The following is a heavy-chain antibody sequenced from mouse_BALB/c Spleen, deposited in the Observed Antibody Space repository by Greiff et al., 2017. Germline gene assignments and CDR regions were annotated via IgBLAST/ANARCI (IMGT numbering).Heavy chain of an antibody. CDR3: ARHDWGAMDY. CDR1: GFAFSSYD. D-gene: IGHD4-1*01. Sequence: DVHLVESGGGLVKPGGSLKLSCAASGFAFSSYDMSWVRQTPEKRLEWVAYISSGGGSTYYPDTVKGRFTISRDNAKNTLYLQMSSQKSEDTAMYYCARHDWGAMDYWGQGTSVTVSS. CDR2: ISSGGGST. V-gene: IGHV5-12-1*01. J-gene: IGHJ4*01.